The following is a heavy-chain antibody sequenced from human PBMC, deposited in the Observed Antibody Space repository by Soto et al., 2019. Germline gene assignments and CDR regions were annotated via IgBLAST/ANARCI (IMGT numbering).Heavy chain of an antibody. CDR3: ARTYSGSYNPYFDY. V-gene: IGHV4-31*03. J-gene: IGHJ4*02. CDR1: GGSISSGGYY. D-gene: IGHD1-26*01. Sequence: SETLSLTCTVSGGSISSGGYYWSWIRQHPGKGLEWIGYIYYSGSTYYNPSLESRVTISVDTSKNQFSLKLSSVTAADTAVYYCARTYSGSYNPYFDYWGQGTLVTVSS. CDR2: IYYSGST.